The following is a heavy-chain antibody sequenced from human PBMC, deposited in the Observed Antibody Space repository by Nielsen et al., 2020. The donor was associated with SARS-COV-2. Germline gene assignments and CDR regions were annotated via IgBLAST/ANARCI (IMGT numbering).Heavy chain of an antibody. Sequence: GSLRLSCAVYGGSFSGYYWSWIRQPPGKGLEWIGEINHSGSTNYNPSLKSRVTISVDTSKNQFSLKLSSVTAADTAVYYCARDGVVPAAIYHPSDYYMDVWGKGTTVTVSS. J-gene: IGHJ6*03. V-gene: IGHV4-34*01. CDR2: INHSGST. CDR1: GGSFSGYY. CDR3: ARDGVVPAAIYHPSDYYMDV. D-gene: IGHD2-2*02.